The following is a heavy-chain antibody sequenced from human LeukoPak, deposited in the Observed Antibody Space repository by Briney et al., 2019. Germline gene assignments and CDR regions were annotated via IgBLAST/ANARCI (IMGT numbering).Heavy chain of an antibody. V-gene: IGHV3-20*04. CDR2: INWNGGST. Sequence: GGSLRLSCAASGFTFDDYGMSWVRQAPGKGLEWVSGINWNGGSTGYADSVKGRFTISRDNAKNSLYLQMNSLRAEDTALYYCARGYCSSTSCSFDYWGQGTLATVSS. CDR1: GFTFDDYG. D-gene: IGHD2-2*01. CDR3: ARGYCSSTSCSFDY. J-gene: IGHJ4*02.